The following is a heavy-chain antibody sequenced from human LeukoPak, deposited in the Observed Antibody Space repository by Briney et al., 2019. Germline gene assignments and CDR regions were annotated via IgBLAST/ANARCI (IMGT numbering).Heavy chain of an antibody. CDR1: GFTFSDFY. CDR3: VRDLSWFFVADF. Sequence: GGSLRLSCAASGFTFSDFYMSWIRQAPGKGLEWVSYISGSGSSIYHADSVKGRFTISRDNAKNSLFLQMNSLRAEDTAVYYCVRDLSWFFVADFWGQGALVAVSS. V-gene: IGHV3-11*01. D-gene: IGHD3-10*01. J-gene: IGHJ4*02. CDR2: ISGSGSSI.